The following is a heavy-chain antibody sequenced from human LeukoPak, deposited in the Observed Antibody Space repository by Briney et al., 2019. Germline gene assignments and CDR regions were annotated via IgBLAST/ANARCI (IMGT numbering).Heavy chain of an antibody. V-gene: IGHV3-9*01. Sequence: GGSLRLSCAASGFTFDDYAMHWVRQAPGKGLEWVSGISWNSGSIGYADSVKGRFTISRDNAKNSPYLQMNSLRAEDTALYYCAKDKSSGWYSDAFDIWGQGTMVTVSS. CDR1: GFTFDDYA. CDR2: ISWNSGSI. D-gene: IGHD6-19*01. CDR3: AKDKSSGWYSDAFDI. J-gene: IGHJ3*02.